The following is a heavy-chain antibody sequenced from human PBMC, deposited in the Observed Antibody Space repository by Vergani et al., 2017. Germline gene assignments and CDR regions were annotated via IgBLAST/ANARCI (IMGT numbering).Heavy chain of an antibody. CDR3: AKQCRGGGSDY. CDR1: GFTLSNYD. D-gene: IGHD3-16*01. CDR2: IQFDGSNQ. J-gene: IGHJ4*02. V-gene: IGHV3-30*02. Sequence: QVQLVESGGGVVQRGGSLRLSCATSGFTLSNYDMQWIRQGPGKGLEFVAFIQFDGSNQYYADSVKGRFTLSRDFSKNTRYLQMNSLRTDDTATYYCAKQCRGGGSDYWGQGTQVIVSS.